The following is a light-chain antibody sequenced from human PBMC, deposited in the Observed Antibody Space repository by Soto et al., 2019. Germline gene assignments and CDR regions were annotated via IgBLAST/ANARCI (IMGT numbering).Light chain of an antibody. CDR1: QSITGW. V-gene: IGKV1-5*03. CDR3: QQYNPNSPWT. J-gene: IGKJ1*01. CDR2: KAS. Sequence: DIQMTQSPSTLSASVGDRVTITCRASQSITGWLAWFQQKPGKAPKLLISKASSLQSGVPSRFSGSGFGTEFTLTTRSLQPDDFATYYCQQYNPNSPWTLGQGTRWIS.